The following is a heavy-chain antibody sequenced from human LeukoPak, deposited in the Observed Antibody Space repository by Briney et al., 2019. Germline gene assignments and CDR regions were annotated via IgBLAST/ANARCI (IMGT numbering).Heavy chain of an antibody. V-gene: IGHV3-30*02. Sequence: GGSLRLSCAASGFTFSSYAMSWVRQAPGKGLEWVAFIRYDGSNKYYADSVKGRFTISRDNSKNTLYLQMNSLRAEDTAVYYCAKAPGITIFGVVPLYYYYYMDVWGKGTTVTVSS. CDR1: GFTFSSYA. D-gene: IGHD3-3*01. CDR2: IRYDGSNK. J-gene: IGHJ6*03. CDR3: AKAPGITIFGVVPLYYYYYMDV.